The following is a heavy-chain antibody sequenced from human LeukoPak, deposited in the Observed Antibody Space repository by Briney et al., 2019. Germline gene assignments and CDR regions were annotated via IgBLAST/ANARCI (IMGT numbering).Heavy chain of an antibody. D-gene: IGHD3-10*01. V-gene: IGHV3-21*01. CDR3: ARGVARGRAFDY. CDR1: GFTVSSNY. J-gene: IGHJ4*02. Sequence: PGGSLRLSCAASGFTVSSNYMSWVRQAPGKGLEWVSSISSSSSYVYYADSVKGRFTISRDNAKNSLYLQMNSLRAEDTAVYYCARGVARGRAFDYWGQGTLVTVSS. CDR2: ISSSSSYV.